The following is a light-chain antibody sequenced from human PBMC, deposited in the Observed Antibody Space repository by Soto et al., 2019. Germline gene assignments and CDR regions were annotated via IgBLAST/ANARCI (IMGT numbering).Light chain of an antibody. CDR3: QHYNYWPYT. Sequence: ETVLTQSPGTLSLSPGGRATLFCSASQSVSRRLAWYQQRPGQSPRLLISGASMRASGVPVRFIGSGSGTDFTLTITRLEPEDFAVYYCQHYNYWPYTFGQGTRLEIK. CDR2: GAS. V-gene: IGKV3D-15*01. CDR1: QSVSRR. J-gene: IGKJ5*01.